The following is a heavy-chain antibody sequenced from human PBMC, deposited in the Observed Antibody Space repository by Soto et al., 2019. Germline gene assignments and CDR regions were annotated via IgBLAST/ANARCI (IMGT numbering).Heavy chain of an antibody. V-gene: IGHV3-33*01. CDR3: ARDRGGSLAYFDY. CDR1: GFTFSSYG. Sequence: ESGGGVVQPGRSLRLSCAASGFTFSSYGMYWVRQAPGKGREWVAVIWYDGSNKYYADSVKGRFTISRDNSKNTLYLQMNSLRAEDTAVYYCARDRGGSLAYFDYWGQGTLVTVSS. J-gene: IGHJ4*02. D-gene: IGHD1-26*01. CDR2: IWYDGSNK.